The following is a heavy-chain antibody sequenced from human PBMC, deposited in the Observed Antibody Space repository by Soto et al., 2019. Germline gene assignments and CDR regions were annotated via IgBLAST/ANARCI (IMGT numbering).Heavy chain of an antibody. CDR3: ARDDCSSTSCYLGNWFDP. V-gene: IGHV1-18*01. CDR2: ISAYNGNT. CDR1: GYTFTSYG. D-gene: IGHD2-2*01. J-gene: IGHJ5*02. Sequence: QVPLVQSGAEVKKPGASVKVSCKASGYTFTSYGISWVRQAPGQGLEWMGWISAYNGNTNYAQKLQGRVTMTTDTSTSTAYMELRSLRSDDTAVYYCARDDCSSTSCYLGNWFDPWGQGTLVTVSS.